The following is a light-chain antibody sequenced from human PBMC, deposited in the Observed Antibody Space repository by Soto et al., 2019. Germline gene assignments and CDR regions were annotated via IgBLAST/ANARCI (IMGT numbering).Light chain of an antibody. Sequence: DIQITQSPSTLSASVGYRFTITCPASQSISSWLAWYQQQPGKAPPLLLYKASSLESGVPSRFSGSGSGTEFTLTIRSLQPDDFATYYCQQHNSYSRWTFGQGTTLDIK. CDR3: QQHNSYSRWT. CDR2: KAS. CDR1: QSISSW. J-gene: IGKJ1*01. V-gene: IGKV1-5*03.